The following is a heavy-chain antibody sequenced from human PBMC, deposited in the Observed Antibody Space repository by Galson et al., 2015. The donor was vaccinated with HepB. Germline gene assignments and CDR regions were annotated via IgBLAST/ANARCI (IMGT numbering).Heavy chain of an antibody. D-gene: IGHD2-21*02. CDR1: GVSIRGFY. CDR2: FDPYGGT. Sequence: QVQLQESGPGLVKPSETLSLTCTVSGVSIRGFYWTWIRQPPGKGLEWIGYFDPYGGTLVNPSLQSRVTISIDTSKKQVSLKLMSVPAADTAVYFCARDDTAIRAAPGAFDLWGRGTLVSVSS. CDR3: ARDDTAIRAAPGAFDL. V-gene: IGHV4-59*01. J-gene: IGHJ3*01.